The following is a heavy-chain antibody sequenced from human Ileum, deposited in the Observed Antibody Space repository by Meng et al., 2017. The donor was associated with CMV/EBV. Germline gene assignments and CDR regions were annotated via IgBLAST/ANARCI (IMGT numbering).Heavy chain of an antibody. CDR1: GYSINSSHW. Sequence: QVRLKDSGPGLVKPSDTLSLTCAVSGYSINSSHWWGWIRQPPGKGLAWIGYIYYSGSTYYNPSLKSRVTMSVDTSKNQSSLKLSSVTAVDTAVYYCARDRAARPEYWGRGLLVTVSS. CDR2: IYYSGST. D-gene: IGHD6-6*01. V-gene: IGHV4-28*03. CDR3: ARDRAARPEY. J-gene: IGHJ4*02.